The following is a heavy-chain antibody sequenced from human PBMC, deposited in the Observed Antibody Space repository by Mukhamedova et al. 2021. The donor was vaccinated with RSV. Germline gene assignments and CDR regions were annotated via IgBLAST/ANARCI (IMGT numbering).Heavy chain of an antibody. D-gene: IGHD3-16*01. J-gene: IGHJ4*02. Sequence: IDYADSVKGRFTISRDNAKNSLFLQMDRLTPEDTALYYCVQEVGQYLGAIDSWGQGTLVTVSP. CDR3: VQEVGQYLGAIDS. V-gene: IGHV3-9*01. CDR2: I.